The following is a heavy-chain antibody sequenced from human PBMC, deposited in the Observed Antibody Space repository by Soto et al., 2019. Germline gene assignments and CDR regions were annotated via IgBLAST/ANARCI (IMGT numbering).Heavy chain of an antibody. V-gene: IGHV4-4*02. D-gene: IGHD2-2*01. CDR1: GGSISSSNW. Sequence: SETLSLTCAVSGGSISSSNWWSWVRQPPGKGLEWIGEIYHSGRTNYNPSLKSRVTISVGKSKNQFSLKLSSVTAADTAVYYCARDCSPSSPGGEYWGQGTLVTVCS. J-gene: IGHJ4*02. CDR2: IYHSGRT. CDR3: ARDCSPSSPGGEY.